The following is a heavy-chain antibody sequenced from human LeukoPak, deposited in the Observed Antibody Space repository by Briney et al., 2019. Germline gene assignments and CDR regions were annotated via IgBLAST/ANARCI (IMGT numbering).Heavy chain of an antibody. CDR2: IYHRGST. Sequence: SETLSLTCAVSVYSISSGYYRGWIRQPPGKGLEWIGTIYHRGSTYYNPSLQSRVTISVDTSKNQFSLKLNSVTAADTAIYYCARGRNTALVPIDYWGQGTLVTVSS. CDR3: ARGRNTALVPIDY. J-gene: IGHJ4*02. D-gene: IGHD5-18*01. V-gene: IGHV4-38-2*01. CDR1: VYSISSGYY.